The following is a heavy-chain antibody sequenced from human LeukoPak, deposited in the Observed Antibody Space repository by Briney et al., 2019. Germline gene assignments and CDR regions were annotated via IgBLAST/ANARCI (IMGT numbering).Heavy chain of an antibody. D-gene: IGHD5-12*01. CDR3: ARTPSEYSPPNGFDP. CDR1: GGSISTSGYY. CDR2: IYYSGST. J-gene: IGHJ5*02. Sequence: SETLSLTCTVSGGSISTSGYYWGWIRQPPGKGLEWIGSIYYSGSTYSDPSLESRVTISVDTSKNQFSLKLSSVTAADTAVYYCARTPSEYSPPNGFDPWGQGTLVTVSS. V-gene: IGHV4-39*01.